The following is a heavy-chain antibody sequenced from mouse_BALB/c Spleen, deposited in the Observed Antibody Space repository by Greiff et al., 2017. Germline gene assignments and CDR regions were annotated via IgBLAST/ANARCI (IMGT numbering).Heavy chain of an antibody. CDR3: ASSKFYGYGY. J-gene: IGHJ2*01. CDR1: GFNIKDTY. V-gene: IGHV14-3*02. D-gene: IGHD1-2*01. Sequence: EVQLQQSGAELVKPGASVKLSCTASGFNIKDTYMHWVKQRPEQGLEWIGRIDPANGNTKYDPKFQGKATITAATSSNTAYLQLSSLTSEDTAVYYCASSKFYGYGYWGQGTTLTVSS. CDR2: IDPANGNT.